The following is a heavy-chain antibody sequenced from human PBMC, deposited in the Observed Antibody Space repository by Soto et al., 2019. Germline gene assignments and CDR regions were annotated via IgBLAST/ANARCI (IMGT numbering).Heavy chain of an antibody. V-gene: IGHV3-23*01. CDR3: AKDLPDIVVVVAATTAEYFQH. Sequence: GGSLRLSCAASGFTFSSYAMSWVRQAPGKGLEWVSAISGSGGSTYYADSVKGRFTISRDNSKNTLYLQMNSLRAEDTAVYYCAKDLPDIVVVVAATTAEYFQHWGQGTLVTVSS. D-gene: IGHD2-15*01. CDR2: ISGSGGST. CDR1: GFTFSSYA. J-gene: IGHJ1*01.